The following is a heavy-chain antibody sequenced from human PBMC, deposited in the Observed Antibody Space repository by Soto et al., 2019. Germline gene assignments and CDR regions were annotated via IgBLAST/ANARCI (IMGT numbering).Heavy chain of an antibody. Sequence: EVQLVESGGGLVQPGGSLRLSCVAFGVTFRSYWMSWVRQAPGKGLEWVANIHQYGSEKYYVDAVKGRFTISRDNAKNSVYLQMNSLRVEDTAVYYCATSLGPSTYHLGSGSPADIWGQGTMVTVSS. J-gene: IGHJ3*02. CDR1: GVTFRSYW. V-gene: IGHV3-7*01. D-gene: IGHD3-10*01. CDR2: IHQYGSEK. CDR3: ATSLGPSTYHLGSGSPADI.